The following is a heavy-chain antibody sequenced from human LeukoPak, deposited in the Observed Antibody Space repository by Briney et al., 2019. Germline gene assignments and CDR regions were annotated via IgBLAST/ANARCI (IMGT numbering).Heavy chain of an antibody. CDR1: GGSFSGYY. D-gene: IGHD3-9*01. CDR3: ARGEGWLHYHWFDP. Sequence: SETLSLTCAVYGGSFSGYYWSWIRQPPGKGLEWIGSIHNSGGTYYNPSLNSRVTISVDTSKNQFSLKLSSVTAADTAVYYCARGEGWLHYHWFDPWGQGTLVTVSS. CDR2: IHNSGGT. V-gene: IGHV4-34*01. J-gene: IGHJ5*02.